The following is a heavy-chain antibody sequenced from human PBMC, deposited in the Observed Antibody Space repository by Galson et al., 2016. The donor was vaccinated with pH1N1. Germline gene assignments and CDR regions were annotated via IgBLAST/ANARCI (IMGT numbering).Heavy chain of an antibody. V-gene: IGHV1-69*10. Sequence: SVKVSCKASGGTFSSYGISWVRQAPGQGLEWMGGIIPTVGMANYAQKFQGRVTMTADISTTTAYMELSSLRSEDTAVYYCATCYSSSWYHQYFQHWGQGSLVTVSS. CDR2: IIPTVGMA. D-gene: IGHD6-13*01. CDR3: ATCYSSSWYHQYFQH. CDR1: GGTFSSYG. J-gene: IGHJ1*01.